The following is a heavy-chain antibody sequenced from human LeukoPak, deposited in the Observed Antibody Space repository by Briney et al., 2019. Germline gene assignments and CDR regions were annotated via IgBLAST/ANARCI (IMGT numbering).Heavy chain of an antibody. Sequence: GASVKVSCKASGYTFTSYGISWVRQAPGQGLEWRGWISAYNGNTNYAQKLQGRVTMTTDTSTSTAYMELRSLRSDDTAVYYCARYTCSSTSCYDNWFDPWGQGTLVTVSS. CDR1: GYTFTSYG. CDR3: ARYTCSSTSCYDNWFDP. V-gene: IGHV1-18*01. CDR2: ISAYNGNT. D-gene: IGHD2-2*01. J-gene: IGHJ5*02.